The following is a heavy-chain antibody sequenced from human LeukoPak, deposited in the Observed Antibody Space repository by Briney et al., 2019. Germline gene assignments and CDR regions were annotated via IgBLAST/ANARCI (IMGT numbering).Heavy chain of an antibody. D-gene: IGHD2-2*01. CDR2: INHSGST. CDR3: ARGRYCSSTSCFPIRGDDSFDI. Sequence: SETLPLTCAVYGGSFSGYYWSWIRQPPGKGLEWIGEINHSGSTNYNPSLKSRVTISVDTSKNQFSLKLSSVTAADTAVYYCARGRYCSSTSCFPIRGDDSFDIWGQGTMVTVSS. V-gene: IGHV4-34*01. J-gene: IGHJ3*02. CDR1: GGSFSGYY.